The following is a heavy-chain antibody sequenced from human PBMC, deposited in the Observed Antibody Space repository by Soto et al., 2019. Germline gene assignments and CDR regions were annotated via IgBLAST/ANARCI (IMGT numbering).Heavy chain of an antibody. CDR1: GGSISSYY. V-gene: IGHV4-59*01. CDR3: ARAYYGSGRSFDY. Sequence: SETLSLTCTVSGGSISSYYWSWIRQPPGKGLEWIGYIYYSGSTNYNPSLKSRVTISVDTSKNQFSLKLSSVTAADTAVYYCARAYYGSGRSFDYWGQGTLVTVS. J-gene: IGHJ4*02. D-gene: IGHD3-10*01. CDR2: IYYSGST.